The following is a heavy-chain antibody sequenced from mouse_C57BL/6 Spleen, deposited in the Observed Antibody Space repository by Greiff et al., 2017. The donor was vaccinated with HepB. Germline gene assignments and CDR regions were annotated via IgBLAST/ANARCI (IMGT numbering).Heavy chain of an antibody. Sequence: VQLQQPGAELVMPGASVKLSCKASGYTFTSYWMHWVKQRPGQGLEWIGEIDPSDSYTNYNQKFKGKSTLTVDKSSSTAYMQLSSLTSEDSAVYYCARSITTVVGGAYWGQGTLVTVSA. J-gene: IGHJ3*01. CDR1: GYTFTSYW. D-gene: IGHD1-1*01. CDR2: IDPSDSYT. V-gene: IGHV1-69*01. CDR3: ARSITTVVGGAY.